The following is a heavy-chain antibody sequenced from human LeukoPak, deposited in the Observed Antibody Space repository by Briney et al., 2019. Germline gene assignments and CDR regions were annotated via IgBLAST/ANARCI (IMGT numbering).Heavy chain of an antibody. D-gene: IGHD4-11*01. CDR1: GGTFSSYA. V-gene: IGHV1-8*03. CDR3: ARIDYSNAFDI. CDR2: MNPNSGKT. J-gene: IGHJ3*02. Sequence: ASVKVSCKASGGTFSSYAISWVRQATGQGLEWLGWMNPNSGKTGCAQKFQGRLTITWNTSINTAYMELGSLTSEDTAVYYCARIDYSNAFDIWGRGTMVTVSS.